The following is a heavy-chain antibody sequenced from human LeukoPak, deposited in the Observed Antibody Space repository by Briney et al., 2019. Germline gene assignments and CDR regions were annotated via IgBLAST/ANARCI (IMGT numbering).Heavy chain of an antibody. V-gene: IGHV4-34*01. Sequence: SETLSLTCGVNGGSFSGYYWSWIRRSPGKGLEWIGEINHRGSTSYNPSLQIRVIISVDTSKNHFSLKLTSLTAADTAVYYCARESYCSNGVCSPGNFDFWGQGTLVTVSS. CDR3: ARESYCSNGVCSPGNFDF. CDR1: GGSFSGYY. J-gene: IGHJ4*02. D-gene: IGHD2-8*01. CDR2: INHRGST.